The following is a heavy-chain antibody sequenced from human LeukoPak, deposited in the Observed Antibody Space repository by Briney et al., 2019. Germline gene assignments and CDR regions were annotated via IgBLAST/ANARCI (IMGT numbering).Heavy chain of an antibody. J-gene: IGHJ4*02. CDR3: ARGGAAAENPELIDY. D-gene: IGHD6-13*01. CDR2: INPNSGGT. Sequence: ASVKVSCKASGYTFTGYYMHWVRQAPGQGLEWVGWINPNSGGTNYAQKFQGRVTMTRDTSISTAYMELSRLRSDDTAVYYCARGGAAAENPELIDYWGQGTLVTVSS. V-gene: IGHV1-2*02. CDR1: GYTFTGYY.